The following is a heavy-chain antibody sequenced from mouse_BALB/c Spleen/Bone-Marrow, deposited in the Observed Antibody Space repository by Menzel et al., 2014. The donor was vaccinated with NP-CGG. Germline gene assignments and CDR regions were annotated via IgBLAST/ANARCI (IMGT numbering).Heavy chain of an antibody. J-gene: IGHJ2*01. V-gene: IGHV1S22*01. CDR3: TNHYFDY. CDR2: IYPGSGST. Sequence: LQQSGSGLVRPGASVKLSCKASGYTFTSYWMHWVKQRPGQGLEWIGNIYPGSGSTNYDEKFKSKATLTVDTSSSTAYMQLSSLTSEDSAVYYCTNHYFDYWGQGTTLTVSS. CDR1: GYTFTSYW.